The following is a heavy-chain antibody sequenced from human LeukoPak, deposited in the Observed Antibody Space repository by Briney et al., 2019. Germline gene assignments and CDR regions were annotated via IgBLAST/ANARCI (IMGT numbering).Heavy chain of an antibody. CDR2: ISSSSSTI. CDR3: ARDAYYNWNYVGYFDY. J-gene: IGHJ4*02. Sequence: GGSLRLSCAASGFTFSSYSMNWVRQAPGKGLEWVSYISSSSSTIYYADSVKGRFTISRDNAKNSLYLQMNSLRDEDTAVYYCARDAYYNWNYVGYFDYWGQGTLVTVSS. V-gene: IGHV3-48*02. D-gene: IGHD1-7*01. CDR1: GFTFSSYS.